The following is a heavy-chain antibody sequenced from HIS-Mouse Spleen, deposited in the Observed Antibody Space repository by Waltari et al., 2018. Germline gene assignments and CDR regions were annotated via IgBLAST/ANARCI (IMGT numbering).Heavy chain of an antibody. V-gene: IGHV1-2*02. Sequence: QVQLVQSGAEVKKPGASVKVSCKASGYSFTGHYMHWVRQAPGQGLVWVGGTKHKRRGTSWAEKVEGKVTMTSETSISTAYMELSRRRSDDTAVYYCARDQVVGATWGLGAFDIWGQGTMVTVSS. CDR3: ARDQVVGATWGLGAFDI. CDR2: TKHKRRGT. CDR1: GYSFTGHY. D-gene: IGHD1-26*01. J-gene: IGHJ3*02.